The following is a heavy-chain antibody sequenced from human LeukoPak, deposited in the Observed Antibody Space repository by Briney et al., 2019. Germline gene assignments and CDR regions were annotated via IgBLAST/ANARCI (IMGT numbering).Heavy chain of an antibody. Sequence: SETLSLTCTVSGGSISSGGYYWSWIRQHPGKGLEWIGEINHSGSTNYNPSLKSRVTISVDTSKNQFSLKLSSVTAADTAVYYCARRITMVRGIPVDYWGQGTLVTVSS. CDR1: GGSISSGGYY. CDR3: ARRITMVRGIPVDY. V-gene: IGHV4-39*07. J-gene: IGHJ4*02. CDR2: INHSGST. D-gene: IGHD3-10*01.